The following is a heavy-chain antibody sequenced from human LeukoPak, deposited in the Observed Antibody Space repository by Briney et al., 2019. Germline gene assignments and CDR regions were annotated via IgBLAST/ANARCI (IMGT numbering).Heavy chain of an antibody. D-gene: IGHD2-21*02. CDR3: AKQILSGDNASLYGRAV. J-gene: IGHJ6*04. CDR2: IYYSRST. CDR1: GGSISSYY. Sequence: SETLSLTCTVSGGSISSYYWSWIRQPPGKGLEWIGYIYYSRSTNYNPSLKSRVTISVDTSKNQFSLKLSSVTAADTAVYYCAKQILSGDNASLYGRAVWGKGTTVTVPS. V-gene: IGHV4-59*08.